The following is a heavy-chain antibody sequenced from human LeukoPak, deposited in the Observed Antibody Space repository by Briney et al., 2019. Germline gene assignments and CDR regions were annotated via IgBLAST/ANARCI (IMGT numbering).Heavy chain of an antibody. V-gene: IGHV1-69*05. Sequence: SVKVSCKASGGTFISYAISWVRQARGQGLEWMGRIIPIFGTANYAQKFQGRVTITTDESTSTAYMELSSLRSEDTAVYYCHYYDSSGYEFDYWGQGTLVTVSS. J-gene: IGHJ4*02. CDR2: IIPIFGTA. D-gene: IGHD3-22*01. CDR3: HYYDSSGYEFDY. CDR1: GGTFISYA.